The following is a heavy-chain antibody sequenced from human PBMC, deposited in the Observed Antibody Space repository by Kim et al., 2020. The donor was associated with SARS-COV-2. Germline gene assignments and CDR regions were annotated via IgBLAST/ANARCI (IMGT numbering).Heavy chain of an antibody. CDR3: ASRINGGNSGIDF. J-gene: IGHJ4*02. Sequence: SNAYSGKGRFTISRDHAKNSLYLQMNRLRADDTAVYYCASRINGGNSGIDFWGQGTLVTVSS. D-gene: IGHD2-21*01. V-gene: IGHV3-74*01.